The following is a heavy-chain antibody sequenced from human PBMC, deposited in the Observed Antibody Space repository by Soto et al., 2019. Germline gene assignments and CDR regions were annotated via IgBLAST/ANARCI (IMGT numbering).Heavy chain of an antibody. Sequence: EVQLVESGGGLVQPGGSLSLSCAASGFTFSTYNMNWVRQAPGKGLEWISSISGSSTIIHYADSVKGRFTISRDNDYNSLFLQMNSLRDEDTAVYYCSRDPAAVTWYFFDAWGQGTLVTVSS. J-gene: IGHJ4*02. V-gene: IGHV3-48*02. CDR3: SRDPAAVTWYFFDA. CDR1: GFTFSTYN. D-gene: IGHD2-8*02. CDR2: ISGSSTII.